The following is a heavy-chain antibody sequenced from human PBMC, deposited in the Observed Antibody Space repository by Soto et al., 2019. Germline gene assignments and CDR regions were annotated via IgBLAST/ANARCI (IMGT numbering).Heavy chain of an antibody. CDR3: ARAVDCISTGCDYYYYGMDV. J-gene: IGHJ6*02. Sequence: QVQLQESGPGLVKPSQTLSLTCTVSGGSISSGGYYWSWIRQHPGKGLEWLGYIYYSGSTYYNPSLTGRVTISVDTSKNQFSLRLSSVTAADTAVYYGARAVDCISTGCDYYYYGMDVWGQGTTVTVSS. CDR2: IYYSGST. CDR1: GGSISSGGYY. D-gene: IGHD2-2*01. V-gene: IGHV4-31*03.